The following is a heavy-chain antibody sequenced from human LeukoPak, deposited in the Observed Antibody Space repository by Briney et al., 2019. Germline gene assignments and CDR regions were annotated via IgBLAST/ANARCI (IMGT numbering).Heavy chain of an antibody. CDR2: ISGSGYNT. J-gene: IGHJ4*02. Sequence: GGSLRLSCAASGFTFSSYAMSWVRQAPGKGLEWVSSISGSGYNTYYAHSVKGRFSISRDNSKNTLDLQMNSLRAEDTAVYYCAKDYIGYDQDFDYWGQGTLVTVSS. V-gene: IGHV3-23*01. D-gene: IGHD2-2*01. CDR3: AKDYIGYDQDFDY. CDR1: GFTFSSYA.